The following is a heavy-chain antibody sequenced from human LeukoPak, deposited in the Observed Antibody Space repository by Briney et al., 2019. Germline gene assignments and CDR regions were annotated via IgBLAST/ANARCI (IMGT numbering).Heavy chain of an antibody. D-gene: IGHD6-13*01. CDR1: GGSISSYY. CDR3: ARDLKAGTAVWFDP. V-gene: IGHV4-4*07. Sequence: PSETLSLTCTVSGGSISSYYWSWIRQPAGKGLEWIGRIYTSGSTNCNPSLKSRVTISVDKSKNQFSLKLSSVTAADTAVYYCARDLKAGTAVWFDPWGQGTLVTVSS. CDR2: IYTSGST. J-gene: IGHJ5*02.